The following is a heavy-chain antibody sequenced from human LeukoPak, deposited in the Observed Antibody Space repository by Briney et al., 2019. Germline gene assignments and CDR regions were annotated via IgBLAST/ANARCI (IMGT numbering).Heavy chain of an antibody. Sequence: GGSLRLSCAASGFTFSSSAMAWVGQAPGEGLEGVSTISDSSDDTYYADSVKGRFITSRDNSKNTMFLQRPSLRAAGTAIYYCTKDLFGYFDRWGQGTLVTVSS. CDR1: GFTFSSSA. J-gene: IGHJ4*02. V-gene: IGHV3-23*01. CDR2: ISDSSDDT. D-gene: IGHD3-16*01. CDR3: TKDLFGYFDR.